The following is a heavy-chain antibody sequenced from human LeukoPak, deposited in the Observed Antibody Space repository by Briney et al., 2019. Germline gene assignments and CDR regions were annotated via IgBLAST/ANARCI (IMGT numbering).Heavy chain of an antibody. CDR2: IKSKTDGGTV. J-gene: IGHJ4*02. Sequence: KAGGSLRLSCAASGFTFSNVWMSWVRQAPGKGLEWVGRIKSKTDGGTVDYAAPVKGRFTISRDDLKNTLYLEMNSLKTEDTAVYYRTKDHGSGSYYFDYWGQGTLVTVSS. CDR1: GFTFSNVW. D-gene: IGHD3-10*01. CDR3: TKDHGSGSYYFDY. V-gene: IGHV3-15*01.